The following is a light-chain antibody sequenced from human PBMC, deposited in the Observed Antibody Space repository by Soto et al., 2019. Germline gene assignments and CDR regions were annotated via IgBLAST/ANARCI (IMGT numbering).Light chain of an antibody. CDR3: QVWNSSSSHEV. CDR1: KIGSKS. J-gene: IGLJ1*01. CDR2: EDS. V-gene: IGLV3-21*02. Sequence: SSGLTQPPAVSVGPGQTARITCGGNKIGSKSGHGYQQKPGQAPVLVVYEDSDRRSGIPERVSGSKTGNKATLTISRVEGAYEADYYCQVWNSSSSHEVFGTATQATVL.